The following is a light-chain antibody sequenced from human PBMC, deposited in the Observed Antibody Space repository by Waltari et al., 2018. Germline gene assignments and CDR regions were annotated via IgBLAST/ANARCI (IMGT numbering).Light chain of an antibody. J-gene: IGLJ3*02. CDR3: QAGSHGSWV. V-gene: IGLV4-69*01. Sequence: QLILTQSPSASASLGASVKLTCTLSSGHSSNVIAWLQQQPEKGPRFVMKVNSDGSHRKRDETPDRFPGSGSGAERYLNISGLQSDDEADCCCQAGSHGSWVFGGGTKLTVL. CDR1: SGHSSNV. CDR2: VNSDGSH.